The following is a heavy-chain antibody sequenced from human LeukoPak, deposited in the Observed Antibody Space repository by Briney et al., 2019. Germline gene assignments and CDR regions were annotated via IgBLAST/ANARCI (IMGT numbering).Heavy chain of an antibody. CDR1: GGTFSSYA. CDR2: IIPILGIA. D-gene: IGHD5-18*01. V-gene: IGHV1-69*04. CDR3: ALSTNEYRGYSYGYLDY. J-gene: IGHJ4*02. Sequence: ASVKVSCKASGGTFSSYAISWVRQAPGQGLEWMGRIIPILGIANYAQKFQGRVTITADKSTSTAYMELSSLRSEDTAVYYCALSTNEYRGYSYGYLDYWGQGTLVTVSS.